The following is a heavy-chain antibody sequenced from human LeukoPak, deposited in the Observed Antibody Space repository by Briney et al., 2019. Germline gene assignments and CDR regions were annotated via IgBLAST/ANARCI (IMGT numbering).Heavy chain of an antibody. J-gene: IGHJ4*02. CDR2: ISSSSSTI. V-gene: IGHV3-48*01. CDR3: ARDSDGDYFDY. D-gene: IGHD3-16*01. Sequence: PGGSLRLSCAASGFTFSSYSMNWVRQAPGKGLEWVSYISSSSSTIYYADSVKGRFTISRDNAKNSLYLQMNSLRAGDTAVYYCARDSDGDYFDYWGQGTLVTVSS. CDR1: GFTFSSYS.